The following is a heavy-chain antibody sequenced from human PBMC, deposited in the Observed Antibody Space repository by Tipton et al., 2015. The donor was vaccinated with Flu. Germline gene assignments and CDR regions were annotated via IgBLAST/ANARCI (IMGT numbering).Heavy chain of an antibody. CDR3: VKEWDSSGYGAVFDF. CDR1: GFTFSSYG. CDR2: VSNDGSAK. Sequence: SLRLFCAASGFTFSSYGMQWVRQAPGKGLEWVAVVSNDGSAKFYLDTVKGRFTISRDNSKNTLYLQMNSLTTEDTAMYYCVKEWDSSGYGAVFDFWGQGTLVTVSS. J-gene: IGHJ4*02. V-gene: IGHV3-30*18. D-gene: IGHD3-22*01.